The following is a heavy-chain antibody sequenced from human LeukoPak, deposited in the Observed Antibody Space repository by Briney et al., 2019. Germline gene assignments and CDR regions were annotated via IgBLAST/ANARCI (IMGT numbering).Heavy chain of an antibody. Sequence: PGGSLRLSCAASGFIFKNYGMHWVRQAPGKGLEWVAVIWHDGSYEDYGDSVKGRFSISRDNSKNTVYLQMNSLRAEDTAVYYCVKDYIRIGSSGLRTGAFDIWGQGTRVTVSS. CDR2: IWHDGSYE. J-gene: IGHJ3*02. D-gene: IGHD3/OR15-3a*01. V-gene: IGHV3-33*06. CDR3: VKDYIRIGSSGLRTGAFDI. CDR1: GFIFKNYG.